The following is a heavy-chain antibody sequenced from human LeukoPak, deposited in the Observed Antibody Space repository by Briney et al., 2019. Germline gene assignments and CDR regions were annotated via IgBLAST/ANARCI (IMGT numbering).Heavy chain of an antibody. V-gene: IGHV5-51*01. Sequence: SGGALKISCHGSGSRFTSYWIGWVRQMPGKGLEWMGMIYPGDSDTRYSPSFQGHVTISADKSISTAYLQWNSLKASDAAMYYCARHISDCGGDCPFDYWGQGTLVTVSS. CDR2: IYPGDSDT. D-gene: IGHD2-21*02. CDR1: GSRFTSYW. J-gene: IGHJ4*02. CDR3: ARHISDCGGDCPFDY.